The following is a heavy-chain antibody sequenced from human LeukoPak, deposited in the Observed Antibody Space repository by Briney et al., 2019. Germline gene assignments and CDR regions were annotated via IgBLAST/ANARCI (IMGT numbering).Heavy chain of an antibody. D-gene: IGHD6-6*01. CDR1: GFTFSSYG. Sequence: GGSLRLSCAASGFTFSSYGMHWVRQAPGKGLEWVAFIRYDGSNKYYADSVKGRFTISRDNSKNTLYLQMNSLRAEDTAVYYCAKGGQLGPRRDYYYYMDVWGKGTTVTVSS. CDR2: IRYDGSNK. V-gene: IGHV3-30*02. CDR3: AKGGQLGPRRDYYYYMDV. J-gene: IGHJ6*03.